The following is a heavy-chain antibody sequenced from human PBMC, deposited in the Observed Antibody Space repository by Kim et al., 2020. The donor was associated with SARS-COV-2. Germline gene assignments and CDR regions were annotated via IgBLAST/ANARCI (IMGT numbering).Heavy chain of an antibody. CDR2: ISYDGSNK. CDR1: GFTFSSYA. D-gene: IGHD1-26*01. V-gene: IGHV3-30*04. J-gene: IGHJ4*02. Sequence: GGSLRLSCAASGFTFSSYAMHWVRQAPGKGLEWVAVISYDGSNKYYADSVKGRFTISRDNSKNTLYLQMNSLRAEDTAVYYCARVQHRIVEMATIKFDYWGQGTLVTVSS. CDR3: ARVQHRIVEMATIKFDY.